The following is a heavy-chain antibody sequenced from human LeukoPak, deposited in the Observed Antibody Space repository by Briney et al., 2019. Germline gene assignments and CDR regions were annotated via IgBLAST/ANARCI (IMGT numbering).Heavy chain of an antibody. D-gene: IGHD2-8*01. J-gene: IGHJ4*02. V-gene: IGHV3-7*01. CDR3: ADPGVGF. CDR1: GGSISSSSYY. Sequence: PSETLSLTCTVSGGSISSSSYYWGWIRQPPGKGLEWVANIKQNGSEKSYVDSVKGRFTISRDNAKNSLYLQMNNLGAEDTAVYYCADPGVGFWGQGTLVTVSS. CDR2: IKQNGSEK.